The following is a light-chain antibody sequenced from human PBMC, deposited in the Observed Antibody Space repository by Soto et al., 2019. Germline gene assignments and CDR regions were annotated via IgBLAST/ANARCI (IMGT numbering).Light chain of an antibody. CDR2: DVN. CDR1: SSDVGGYNY. V-gene: IGLV2-8*01. J-gene: IGLJ2*01. Sequence: QSALTQPPSASGSPGQSVTIPWTETSSDVGGYNYVSWYQQHPGKAPKLMIYDVNKRPPGVPDRFSGSKSGNTASLTVSGLQAEDEADYYCSSYAGSNGVVFGGGTKLTVL. CDR3: SSYAGSNGVV.